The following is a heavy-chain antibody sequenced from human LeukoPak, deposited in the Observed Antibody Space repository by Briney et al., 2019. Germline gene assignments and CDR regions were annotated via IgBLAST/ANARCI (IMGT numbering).Heavy chain of an antibody. J-gene: IGHJ6*03. V-gene: IGHV4-59*01. CDR1: GGSISPYY. Sequence: SETLSLTCTVSGGSISPYYWNWIRQPPGKGLERSGYIYYSGGTNYNASLTSRVNISVDTSQNQFSLRFSSVTAADTAVYYCARRAAAVGTYYMDVWGKGTTVTVSS. CDR3: ARRAAAVGTYYMDV. CDR2: IYYSGGT. D-gene: IGHD6-13*01.